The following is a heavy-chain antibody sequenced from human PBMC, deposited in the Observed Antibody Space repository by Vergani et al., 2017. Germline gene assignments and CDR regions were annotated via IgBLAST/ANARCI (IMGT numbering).Heavy chain of an antibody. Sequence: EVQLVESGGGLVKPGGSLRLSCEGSGFSFSGYWMHWVRQSPEKGLVWVSRIKSDGSITNYADSVKGRFTISRDNAKNTLYLEMNSLRGDDTAIYYCVRARCSGPCFMSNWLDSWGQGTLVTVSS. CDR1: GFSFSGYW. CDR3: VRARCSGPCFMSNWLDS. J-gene: IGHJ5*01. CDR2: IKSDGSIT. V-gene: IGHV3-74*02. D-gene: IGHD5-12*01.